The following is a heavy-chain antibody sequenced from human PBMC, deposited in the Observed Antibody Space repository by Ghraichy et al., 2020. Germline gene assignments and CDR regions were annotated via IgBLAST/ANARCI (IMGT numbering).Heavy chain of an antibody. CDR3: ARDGGYGSGSYYFDY. D-gene: IGHD3-10*01. J-gene: IGHJ4*02. Sequence: GGSLRLSCAASGFTVSSNYMNWVRQAPGKGLEWVSVIYIGGSTDYADSVRGRFTISRDSSKNTVYLQMNSLRAEDTAVYYCARDGGYGSGSYYFDYWGQGTLVTVSS. CDR1: GFTVSSNY. V-gene: IGHV3-53*01. CDR2: IYIGGST.